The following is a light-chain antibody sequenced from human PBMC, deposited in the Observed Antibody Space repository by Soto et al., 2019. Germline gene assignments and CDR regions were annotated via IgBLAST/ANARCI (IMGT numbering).Light chain of an antibody. Sequence: DIQMNQSPSTLSASVGDRVTITCRASQSISSWLAWYQQKPGKAPKLLIYDASSLESGVPSRFSGSGSGTEFTLTISSLQPDDFATYYCQQYNSPWRFGQGTKVDIK. CDR2: DAS. CDR3: QQYNSPWR. V-gene: IGKV1-5*01. J-gene: IGKJ1*01. CDR1: QSISSW.